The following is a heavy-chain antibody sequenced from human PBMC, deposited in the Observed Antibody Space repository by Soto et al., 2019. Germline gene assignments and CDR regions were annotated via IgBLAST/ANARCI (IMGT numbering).Heavy chain of an antibody. V-gene: IGHV4-30-4*01. CDR2: IYYSGST. CDR1: GGSISSVDYY. D-gene: IGHD3-16*01. CDR3: ARGEITGYYYYHGMDV. J-gene: IGHJ6*02. Sequence: QAQLQESGPGLVKPSQTLSPTCTVSGGSISSVDYYWSWIRQPPGKGLEWIGYIYYSGSTYYNPSLKRRVTISVDTSKNQFSLQLSSVTAADTAVYYCARGEITGYYYYHGMDVWGPGTTVTVSS.